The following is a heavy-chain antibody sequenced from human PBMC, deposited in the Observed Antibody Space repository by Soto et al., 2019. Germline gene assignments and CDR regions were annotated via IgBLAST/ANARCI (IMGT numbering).Heavy chain of an antibody. D-gene: IGHD2-15*01. CDR3: AKDIGGRDGYNPGGFDY. CDR1: GFTFDDYT. V-gene: IGHV3-43*01. CDR2: ISWDGGST. Sequence: PGGSLRLSCAASGFTFDDYTMHWVRQAPGKGLEWVSLISWDGGSTYYADSVKGRFTISRDNSKNSLYLQMNSLGTEDTALYYCAKDIGGRDGYNPGGFDYWGQGTLVTVSS. J-gene: IGHJ4*02.